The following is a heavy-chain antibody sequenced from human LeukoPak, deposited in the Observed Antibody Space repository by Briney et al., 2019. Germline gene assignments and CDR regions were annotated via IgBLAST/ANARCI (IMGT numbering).Heavy chain of an antibody. J-gene: IGHJ6*02. Sequence: GASVKVSCKASGYTFTSYDINWVRQATGQGLEWMGWMNPNSGNTGYAQKFQGRVTMTRNTSISTAYMELSSPRSEDTAVYYCARSDFWSGYYTGGMDVWGQGTTVTVSS. CDR1: GYTFTSYD. CDR2: MNPNSGNT. V-gene: IGHV1-8*01. CDR3: ARSDFWSGYYTGGMDV. D-gene: IGHD3-3*01.